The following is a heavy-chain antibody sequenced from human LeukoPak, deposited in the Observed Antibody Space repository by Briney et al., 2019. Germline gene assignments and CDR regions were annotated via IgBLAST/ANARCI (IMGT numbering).Heavy chain of an antibody. CDR2: IYATGSP. Sequence: SETLSLTCTVSGGSISSYYWSWIRQPPGKGLEWIGYIYATGSPNYNPSLKSRVTISVDTSKNQFSLHLRSVTAADTAVYYCARHGSVRSPLGPWGQGTLVTVSS. D-gene: IGHD3-10*01. V-gene: IGHV4-4*09. CDR1: GGSISSYY. CDR3: ARHGSVRSPLGP. J-gene: IGHJ5*02.